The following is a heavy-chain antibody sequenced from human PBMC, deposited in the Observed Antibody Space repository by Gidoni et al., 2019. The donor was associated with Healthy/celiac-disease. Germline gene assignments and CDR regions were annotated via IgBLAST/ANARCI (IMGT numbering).Heavy chain of an antibody. CDR2: ISYDGSNK. D-gene: IGHD3-22*01. V-gene: IGHV3-30-3*01. CDR1: GFTFSSYA. J-gene: IGHJ4*02. Sequence: QVQLVESGGGVVQPGRSLRLSCAVSGFTFSSYAMHWVRQAPGKGQEWVAVISYDGSNKYYADSVKGRFTISRDNSKNTLYLQMNSLRAEDTAVYYCARDDDSSGYYYVGGGPFDYWGQGTLVTVSS. CDR3: ARDDDSSGYYYVGGGPFDY.